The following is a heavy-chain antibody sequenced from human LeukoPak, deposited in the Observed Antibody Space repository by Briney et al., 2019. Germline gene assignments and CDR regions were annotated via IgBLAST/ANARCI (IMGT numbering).Heavy chain of an antibody. D-gene: IGHD3-10*01. CDR1: GFTFSSYS. Sequence: PGGSLRLSCAASGFTFSSYSMNWVRQATGKGLEWVSSISSSSSYIYYADSVKGRFTIYRDNAKHSLYLQMNSLSAEDTAVYYCSREPLLFRENAFDIWGQGTMVTVS. J-gene: IGHJ3*02. V-gene: IGHV3-21*01. CDR3: SREPLLFRENAFDI. CDR2: ISSSSSYI.